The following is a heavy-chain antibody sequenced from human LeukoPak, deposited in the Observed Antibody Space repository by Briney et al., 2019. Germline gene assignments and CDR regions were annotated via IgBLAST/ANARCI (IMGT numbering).Heavy chain of an antibody. V-gene: IGHV4-38-2*02. CDR1: GGSISSYY. Sequence: PSETLSLTCTVSGGSISSYYWGWIRQPPGKGLEWIESIYHSGSTYYTPSLKSRVTVSVDMSKNQFSLKLSSVTAADTAVYYCATAGSYRPEYFQHWGQGTLVTVSS. J-gene: IGHJ1*01. CDR3: ATAGSYRPEYFQH. D-gene: IGHD1-26*01. CDR2: IYHSGST.